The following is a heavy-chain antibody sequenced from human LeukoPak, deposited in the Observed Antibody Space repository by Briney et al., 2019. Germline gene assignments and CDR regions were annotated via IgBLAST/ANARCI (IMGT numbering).Heavy chain of an antibody. D-gene: IGHD4-11*01. CDR2: IYYSGST. CDR1: GGSISSYY. V-gene: IGHV4-59*01. J-gene: IGHJ4*02. CDR3: ARTGYSKSPFDY. Sequence: SETLSLTCTVSGGSISSYYWSWIRQPPGKGLEWIGYIYYSGSTNYNPSLKSRVTISVDTSKSQFSLKLSSVTAADTAAYYCARTGYSKSPFDYWGQGTLVTVSS.